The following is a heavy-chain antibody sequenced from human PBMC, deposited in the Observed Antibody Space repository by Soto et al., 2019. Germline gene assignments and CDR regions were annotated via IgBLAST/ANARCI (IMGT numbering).Heavy chain of an antibody. D-gene: IGHD2-15*01. CDR1: GYGFNSNW. V-gene: IGHV5-10-1*01. J-gene: IGHJ6*02. CDR2: IDPSDSYI. Sequence: EVQLVQSGAEVKKPGESLRISCKGSGYGFNSNWISWVRQMPGKGLEWMGRIDPSDSYINYNPSFQGHVIISADKSISTAYLQWSSLKASDTAMYYCARTPGQKCNGGNCYFGMDVWGQGTTVTVSS. CDR3: ARTPGQKCNGGNCYFGMDV.